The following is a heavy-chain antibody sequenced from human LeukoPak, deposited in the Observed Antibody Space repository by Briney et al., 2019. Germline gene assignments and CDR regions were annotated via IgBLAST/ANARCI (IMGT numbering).Heavy chain of an antibody. CDR1: GGTFSSYA. D-gene: IGHD2-2*01. J-gene: IGHJ6*03. V-gene: IGHV1-69*05. CDR2: IIPIFGTA. CDR3: ASWGGPSGSSTRYYYYYYMDV. Sequence: SVKVSCXASGGTFSSYAISWVRQARGQGLEWMGGIIPIFGTANYAQKFQGRVTITTDESTSTAYMELSSLRSEDTAVYYCASWGGPSGSSTRYYYYYYMDVWGKGTTVTVSS.